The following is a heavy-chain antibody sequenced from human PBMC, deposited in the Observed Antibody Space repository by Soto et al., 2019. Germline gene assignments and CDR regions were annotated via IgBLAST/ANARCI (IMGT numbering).Heavy chain of an antibody. Sequence: ETLSLTCSLSGGAIGGYYWSWIRQPPGKALEWIGYVSYSGSTDYHPSLKSRVSISIDTSKNQFSLKMISVTAADTAVYYCAKVMVKNWFDPWGQGTLVTVSS. D-gene: IGHD5-18*01. J-gene: IGHJ5*02. CDR2: VSYSGST. V-gene: IGHV4-59*01. CDR1: GGAIGGYY. CDR3: AKVMVKNWFDP.